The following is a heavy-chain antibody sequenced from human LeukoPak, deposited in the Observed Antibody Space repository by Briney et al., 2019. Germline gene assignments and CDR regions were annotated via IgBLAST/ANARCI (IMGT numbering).Heavy chain of an antibody. D-gene: IGHD1-26*01. Sequence: GGSLRLSCAASGFTFRSYGMVWVRQTPGKGLEWVAIISYDGSNKYHADSVKGRFTISRDNSKNTLYLQMNSLRAEDTAVYYCARGYRGPWGQGTLVTVSS. J-gene: IGHJ5*02. CDR2: ISYDGSNK. CDR1: GFTFRSYG. V-gene: IGHV3-30*03. CDR3: ARGYRGP.